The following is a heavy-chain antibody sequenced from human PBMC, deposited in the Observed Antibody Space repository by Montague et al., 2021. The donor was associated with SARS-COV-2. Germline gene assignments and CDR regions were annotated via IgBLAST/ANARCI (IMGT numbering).Heavy chain of an antibody. CDR3: ARVLTTVTLLNGYYYGMDV. J-gene: IGHJ6*02. D-gene: IGHD4-17*01. Sequence: PALVTPTQTLTLTCAFSGFSLSTSGICVSWIRQPPGKALEWLALXDWXSDKYYSTSLKTRLTISKDTSKNQVVLTMTNMDPVDTATYYCARVLTTVTLLNGYYYGMDVWGQGTTVTVSS. CDR2: XDWXSDK. V-gene: IGHV2-70*01. CDR1: GFSLSTSGIC.